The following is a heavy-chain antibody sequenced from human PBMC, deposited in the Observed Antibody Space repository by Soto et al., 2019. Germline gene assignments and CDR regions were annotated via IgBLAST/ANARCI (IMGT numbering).Heavy chain of an antibody. CDR3: TSLNPFFDF. J-gene: IGHJ4*02. CDR1: GYSLTGTS. Sequence: ASVKVSCKVSGYSLTGTSMHWVRQSPGKGLGWMGGFDPEDAETFYAQKFQGRVTMTEDSSTDTAYMELTNLTSADTAIYFCTSLNPFFDFWGQGTPVTVSS. CDR2: FDPEDAET. V-gene: IGHV1-24*01.